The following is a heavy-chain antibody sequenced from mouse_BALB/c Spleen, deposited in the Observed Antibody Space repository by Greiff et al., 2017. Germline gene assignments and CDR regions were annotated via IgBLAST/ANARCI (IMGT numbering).Heavy chain of an antibody. D-gene: IGHD2-14*01. CDR2: IRLKSNNYAT. V-gene: IGHV6-6*02. CDR3: TRWGRYLYFDY. Sequence: EVQLQESGGGLVQPGGSMKLSCVASGFTFSNYWMNWVRQSPEKGLEWVAEIRLKSNNYATHYAESVKGRFTISRDDSKSSVYLQMNNLRAEDTGIYYCTRWGRYLYFDYWGQGTTLTVSS. J-gene: IGHJ2*01. CDR1: GFTFSNYW.